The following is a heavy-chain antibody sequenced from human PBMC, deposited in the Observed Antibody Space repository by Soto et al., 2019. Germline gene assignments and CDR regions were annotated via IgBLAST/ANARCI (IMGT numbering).Heavy chain of an antibody. D-gene: IGHD2-15*01. J-gene: IGHJ6*02. CDR3: ARFVVGVAAAVSYYYGMDV. Sequence: QVQLVQSGAEVKKPGASVKVSCKASGYTFTSYGISWVRQAPGQGLEWMGWISVYNGNTNSAQKLQGRVTMTTDTSTSTAYMELRSLRSDDTAVEYCARFVVGVAAAVSYYYGMDVWGRGTTVTVSS. CDR2: ISVYNGNT. CDR1: GYTFTSYG. V-gene: IGHV1-18*01.